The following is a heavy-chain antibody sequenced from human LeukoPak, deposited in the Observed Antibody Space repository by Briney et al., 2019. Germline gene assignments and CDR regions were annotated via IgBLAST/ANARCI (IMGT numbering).Heavy chain of an antibody. CDR2: IYSSGST. D-gene: IGHD4-17*01. J-gene: IGHJ4*02. CDR3: ARGPTTVTRAFDY. V-gene: IGHV4-59*12. CDR1: GGSIRGYY. Sequence: SETLSLTCNVSGGSIRGYYWSWIRQPPGKGLEWIGYIYSSGSTNYNPSLKSRVTMSVDTSKNQFSLNLISMTAADTAVYYCARGPTTVTRAFDYWGQGTLVTVSS.